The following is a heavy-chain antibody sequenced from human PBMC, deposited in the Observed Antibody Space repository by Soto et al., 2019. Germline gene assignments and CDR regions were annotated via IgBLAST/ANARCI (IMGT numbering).Heavy chain of an antibody. V-gene: IGHV4-31*03. CDR3: ARGGPNYYGSGISRV. D-gene: IGHD3-10*01. J-gene: IGHJ6*02. CDR2: IYYSGST. Sequence: QVQLQESGPGLVKPSQTLSLTCTVSGGSISSGGYYWSWIRQHPGKGLEWIGYIYYSGSTYYNPSLNSRVTISGDTSKNAFALKLSSVTAADTAVYYCARGGPNYYGSGISRVWGQGTTVTVSS. CDR1: GGSISSGGYY.